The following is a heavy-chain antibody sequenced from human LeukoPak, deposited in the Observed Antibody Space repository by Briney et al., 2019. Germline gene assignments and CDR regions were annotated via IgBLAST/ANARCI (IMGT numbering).Heavy chain of an antibody. D-gene: IGHD3-16*02. CDR1: GFTLSNAW. V-gene: IGHV3-15*01. CDR3: AKSARGEFGGLIAPFDY. CDR2: IKSKTNGETR. J-gene: IGHJ4*02. Sequence: GGSLRLSCAASGFTLSNAWMNWVRQAPGKGLEWVGLIKSKTNGETRDYAAPVKGRFTISRDDSDNTLYLQMNSLRAEDTAVYYCAKSARGEFGGLIAPFDYWGQGTLVTVSS.